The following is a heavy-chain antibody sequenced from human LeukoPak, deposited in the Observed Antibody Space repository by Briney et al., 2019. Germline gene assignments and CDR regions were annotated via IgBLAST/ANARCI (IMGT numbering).Heavy chain of an antibody. J-gene: IGHJ4*02. CDR3: ARDDERGLPQFHY. Sequence: ASVKVSCKASGYTFTSYAMNWVRQAPGQGLEWMGWINTNTGNPTYAQGFTGRFVFSLDTSVSTSYLQINNLMAEDTAVYYCARDDERGLPQFHYWGQGTLVTVSS. V-gene: IGHV7-4-1*02. CDR1: GYTFTSYA. CDR2: INTNTGNP. D-gene: IGHD1-26*01.